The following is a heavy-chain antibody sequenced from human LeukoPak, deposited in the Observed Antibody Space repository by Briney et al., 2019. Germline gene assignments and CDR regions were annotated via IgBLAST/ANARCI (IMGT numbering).Heavy chain of an antibody. CDR2: ISYSGST. V-gene: IGHV4-30-4*08. CDR3: ARVTPGYTGGGADYYYLDV. J-gene: IGHJ6*03. CDR1: GGSVSSGYHY. Sequence: PSQTLSLNCTVSGGSVSSGYHYWSWIRQPPGKNLEWIGYISYSGSTSYTPSLESRVSISVDTSKNHFSLKLNSVTAADTAIYYCARVTPGYTGGGADYYYLDVWGKGTTVTVSS. D-gene: IGHD6-25*01.